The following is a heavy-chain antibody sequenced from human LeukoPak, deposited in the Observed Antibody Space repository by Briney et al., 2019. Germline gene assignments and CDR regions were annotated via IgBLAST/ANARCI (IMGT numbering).Heavy chain of an antibody. CDR3: AKETWGS. Sequence: GGSLRLSCAASGFTFSSYGMHWVRQAPGKGLEWVTVISYDGSNKYYADSVKGRFTISRDNSKNTLYLQMNSLRAEDTAVYYCAKETWGSWGQGTLVTVSS. CDR1: GFTFSSYG. CDR2: ISYDGSNK. J-gene: IGHJ4*02. D-gene: IGHD2-15*01. V-gene: IGHV3-30*18.